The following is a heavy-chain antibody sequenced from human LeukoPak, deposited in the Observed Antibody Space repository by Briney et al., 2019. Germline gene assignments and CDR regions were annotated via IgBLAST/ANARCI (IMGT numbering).Heavy chain of an antibody. D-gene: IGHD2-15*01. Sequence: SETLSLTCTVSGGSLSGYYWSWIRQPPGQGLESIGYIYYTGRTNLNPSLKSRITLSIDRSKSQFSLKMTSLTAADTAVYYCARHPGRGLDYWGQGALVTVSS. J-gene: IGHJ4*02. CDR1: GGSLSGYY. CDR2: IYYTGRT. CDR3: ARHPGRGLDY. V-gene: IGHV4-59*08.